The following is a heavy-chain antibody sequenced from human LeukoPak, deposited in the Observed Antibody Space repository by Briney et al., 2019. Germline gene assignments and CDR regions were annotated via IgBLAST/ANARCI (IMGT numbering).Heavy chain of an antibody. CDR3: AKDHESDGYPCLDH. V-gene: IGHV3-66*01. J-gene: IGHJ4*02. Sequence: PGGSLRLSCAASGFTVSSNYMSWVRQAPGKGLEWVSVIYSGGSTYYADSVKGRFTISRDNSKNTLSLQMDSLRAEDTAVYYCAKDHESDGYPCLDHWGLGTLVTVSS. CDR1: GFTVSSNY. D-gene: IGHD3-22*01. CDR2: IYSGGST.